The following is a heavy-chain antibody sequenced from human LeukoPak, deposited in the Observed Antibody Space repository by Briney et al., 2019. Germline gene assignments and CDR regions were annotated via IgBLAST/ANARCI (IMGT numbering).Heavy chain of an antibody. J-gene: IGHJ6*02. Sequence: PGRSLRLSCAASGFTFSSYGMHWVRQAPGKGLEWVAVIWYDGSNKYYADSVKGRFTISRDNSKNTLYLQMNSLRAEDTAVYYCARVLGAGTYYYYYGMDVWGQGTTVTVSS. CDR2: IWYDGSNK. D-gene: IGHD6-19*01. CDR1: GFTFSSYG. CDR3: ARVLGAGTYYYYYGMDV. V-gene: IGHV3-33*01.